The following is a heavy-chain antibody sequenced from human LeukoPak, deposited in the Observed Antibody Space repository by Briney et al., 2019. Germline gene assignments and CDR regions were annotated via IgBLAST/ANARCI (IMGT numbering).Heavy chain of an antibody. Sequence: GGSLRLSCAASGFTFSDYWMSWVRQAPGKGLEWVASINHNGNVNYYVDSVKGRFTISRDNAKNSLYLQMSNLRAEDTAVYFCARGGGLDVWGQGATVTVSS. D-gene: IGHD3-16*01. CDR3: ARGGGLDV. J-gene: IGHJ6*02. V-gene: IGHV3-7*03. CDR2: INHNGNVN. CDR1: GFTFSDYW.